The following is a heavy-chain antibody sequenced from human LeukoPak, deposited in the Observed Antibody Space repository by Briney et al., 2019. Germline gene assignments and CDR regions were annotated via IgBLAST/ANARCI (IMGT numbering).Heavy chain of an antibody. CDR1: GFTFSSYG. V-gene: IGHV3-23*01. CDR3: AKGRGSYGQDLYY. Sequence: GSLRLSCAASGFTFSSYGMSWVRQDPGKGLEWVSAISGSGGSTYYADSVKGRFTISRDNSKNTLYLQMNSLRVEDTAVYYCAKGRGSYGQDLYYWGQGTLVTVSS. CDR2: ISGSGGST. D-gene: IGHD3-10*01. J-gene: IGHJ4*02.